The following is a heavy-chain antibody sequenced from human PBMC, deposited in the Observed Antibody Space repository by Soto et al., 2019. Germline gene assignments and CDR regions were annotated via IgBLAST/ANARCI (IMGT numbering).Heavy chain of an antibody. CDR2: IYYSGST. D-gene: IGHD5-12*01. V-gene: IGHV4-39*01. Sequence: QLQLQESGPGLVKPSETLSLTCTVSGVSISSRTYYWGWIRQPPGKGLEWIGSIYYSGSTYYNPSLKSRVTISVDTSKNQFSLKLSSVTAADTAVHYCARHVYLASGYDGRFAFDIWGQGTKVTVSS. CDR3: ARHVYLASGYDGRFAFDI. J-gene: IGHJ3*02. CDR1: GVSISSRTYY.